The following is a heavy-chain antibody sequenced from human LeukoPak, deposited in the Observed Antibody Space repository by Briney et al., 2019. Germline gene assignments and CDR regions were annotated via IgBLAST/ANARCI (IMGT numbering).Heavy chain of an antibody. Sequence: PGGSLRLSCAASGFTFSGSAMQWVRQASGKGLEWVGRIRSKANSYATAYAASVKGRFTISRDDSKNTAYLQMNSLKTEDTAVYYCTGNIRSRDYWGQGTLVTVSS. D-gene: IGHD4-17*01. J-gene: IGHJ4*02. CDR2: IRSKANSYAT. CDR1: GFTFSGSA. V-gene: IGHV3-73*01. CDR3: TGNIRSRDY.